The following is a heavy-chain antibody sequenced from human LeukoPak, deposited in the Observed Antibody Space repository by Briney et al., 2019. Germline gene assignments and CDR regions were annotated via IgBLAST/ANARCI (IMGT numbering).Heavy chain of an antibody. V-gene: IGHV3-53*01. CDR3: ATRAGSYGYYFDY. Sequence: GGSLRLSCAASGFTVSSNYMSWVRQAPGKGLEWVSFIYSGGTTYYADSVKGRFTISGDNSKNTLYLQMNSLRAEDTAVYYCATRAGSYGYYFDYWGQGTLVTVSS. CDR1: GFTVSSNY. D-gene: IGHD3-10*01. CDR2: IYSGGTT. J-gene: IGHJ4*02.